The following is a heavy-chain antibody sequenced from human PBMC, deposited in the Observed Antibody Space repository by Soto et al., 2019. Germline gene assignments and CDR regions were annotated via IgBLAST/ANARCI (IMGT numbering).Heavy chain of an antibody. CDR2: ITVNGIT. CDR3: ARESGENWTYEAH. V-gene: IGHV4-4*07. J-gene: IGHJ1*01. Sequence: SETLSLTCTVSGAYVSDFSWSWIRQPAGKGLEWIGRITVNGITQYTPSFRSRVTMSMDTSRNQFSLNLQSATAADTALYYRARESGENWTYEAHRGQGTLVTVSS. CDR1: GAYVSDFS. D-gene: IGHD1-7*01.